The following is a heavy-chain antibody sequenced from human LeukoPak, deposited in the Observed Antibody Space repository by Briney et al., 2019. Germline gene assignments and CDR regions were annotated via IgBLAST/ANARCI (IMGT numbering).Heavy chain of an antibody. CDR2: ILSDGSTK. Sequence: GGSLRLSCTASGIAFNQYSMHWVRQAPGKGLEWVAFILSDGSTKYYEDSVKGRFTISRDNAKNSLYLQMNSLRAEDTAVYYCARNGENPFDYWGQGTLVTVSS. D-gene: IGHD3-10*01. V-gene: IGHV3-33*08. CDR3: ARNGENPFDY. CDR1: GIAFNQYS. J-gene: IGHJ4*02.